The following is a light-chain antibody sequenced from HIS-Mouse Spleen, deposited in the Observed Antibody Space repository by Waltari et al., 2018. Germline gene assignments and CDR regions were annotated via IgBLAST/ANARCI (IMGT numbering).Light chain of an antibody. V-gene: IGLV3-27*01. CDR2: KDR. J-gene: IGLJ3*02. Sequence: SYELTQPSSVSVSPGQTARLTCSGDVLAKKYARWFQQKPGQAPVLVIYKDRERPSGIPGRFSGSSSGTTVTLTIGGAQVEDEADYYCYSAADNNLVFGGGTKLTVL. CDR3: YSAADNNLV. CDR1: VLAKKY.